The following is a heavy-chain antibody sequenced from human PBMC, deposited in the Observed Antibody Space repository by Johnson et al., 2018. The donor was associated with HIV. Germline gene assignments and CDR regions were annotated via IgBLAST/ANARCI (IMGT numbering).Heavy chain of an antibody. CDR3: AYSGSYYSAFDI. Sequence: VQLVESGGGWVQPGGSLRLSCAASGFSFSTSYMTWVRQAPGKGLEWVATINEDGTGKNHADSVKGRFSISRDNTKNSLFLQMNSRRAEDTAVYYCAYSGSYYSAFDIWGQGTMVTVSS. CDR1: GFSFSTSY. D-gene: IGHD1-26*01. J-gene: IGHJ3*02. CDR2: INEDGTGK. V-gene: IGHV3-7*02.